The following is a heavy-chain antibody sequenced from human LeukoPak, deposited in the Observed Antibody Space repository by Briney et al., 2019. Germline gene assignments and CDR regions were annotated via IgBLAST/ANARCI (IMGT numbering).Heavy chain of an antibody. V-gene: IGHV1-69*05. D-gene: IGHD2-2*01. Sequence: ASVKVSCKASGGTFSSYAISWVRQAPGQGLEWMGGIIPIFGTANYAQKFQGRVTITTDESTSTAYMELSGLRSEDTAVYYCATPYCSSTSCPYYFDYWGQGTLVTVSS. J-gene: IGHJ4*02. CDR2: IIPIFGTA. CDR3: ATPYCSSTSCPYYFDY. CDR1: GGTFSSYA.